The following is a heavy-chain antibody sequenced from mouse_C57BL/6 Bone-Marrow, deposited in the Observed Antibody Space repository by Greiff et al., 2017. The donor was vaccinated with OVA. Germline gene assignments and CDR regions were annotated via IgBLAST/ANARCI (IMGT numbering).Heavy chain of an antibody. Sequence: QVHVKQSGAELVRPGASVTLSCKASGYTFTDYEMHWVKQTPVHGLEWIGAIDPETGGTAYNQKFKGKAILTADKSSSTAYMELRSLTSEDSAVYYCTTEFPWGQGTLVTVSA. J-gene: IGHJ3*01. CDR3: TTEFP. CDR1: GYTFTDYE. CDR2: IDPETGGT. V-gene: IGHV1-15*01.